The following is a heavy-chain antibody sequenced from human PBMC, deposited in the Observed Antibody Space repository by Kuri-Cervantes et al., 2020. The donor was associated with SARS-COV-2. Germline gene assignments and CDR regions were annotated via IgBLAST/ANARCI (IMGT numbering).Heavy chain of an antibody. CDR3: ATQGYCSGGSCIYYYYGMDV. Sequence: ASVKVSCKASGYTFTDYHMHWVRQAPGQGPEWMGWISAYNGNTNYAQKLQGRVTMTTDTSTSTAYMELRSLRSDDTAVYYCATQGYCSGGSCIYYYYGMDVWGQGTMVTVSS. D-gene: IGHD2-15*01. CDR2: ISAYNGNT. J-gene: IGHJ6*02. CDR1: GYTFTDYH. V-gene: IGHV1-18*04.